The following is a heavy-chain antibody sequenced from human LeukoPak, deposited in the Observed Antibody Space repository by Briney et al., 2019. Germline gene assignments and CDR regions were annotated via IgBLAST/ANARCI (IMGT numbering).Heavy chain of an antibody. J-gene: IGHJ4*02. CDR1: GYTLTELS. CDR2: FDPEDGET. CDR3: ATDLGGVPPGHFDY. V-gene: IGHV1-24*01. Sequence: ASGKVSCKVSGYTLTELSMHWVRQAPGKGLEWMGGFDPEDGETIYAQKFQGRVTMTEDTSTDTAYMELSSLRSEDTAVYYCATDLGGVPPGHFDYWGQGTLVTVSS. D-gene: IGHD3-16*01.